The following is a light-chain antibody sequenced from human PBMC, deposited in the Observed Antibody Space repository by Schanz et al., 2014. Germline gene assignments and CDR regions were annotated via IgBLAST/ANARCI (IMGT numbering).Light chain of an antibody. CDR3: SSYTSSSSLVV. CDR1: SSNIGAGYD. V-gene: IGLV1-40*01. J-gene: IGLJ2*01. CDR2: GNS. Sequence: QSVLTQPPSVSGAPGQRVTISCTGSSSNIGAGYDVHWYQQLPGTAPKLLIYGNSNRPSGVPDRFSGSKSGTSASLAITGLQAEDEAGYYCSSYTSSSSLVVFGGGTKVTVL.